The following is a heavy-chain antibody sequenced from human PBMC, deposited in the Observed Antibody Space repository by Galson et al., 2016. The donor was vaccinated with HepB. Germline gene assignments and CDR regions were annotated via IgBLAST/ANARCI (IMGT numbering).Heavy chain of an antibody. CDR3: ARGYYYASSGLDY. V-gene: IGHV3-30-3*01. CDR1: GFTFSHHA. D-gene: IGHD3-22*01. CDR2: ISSDGDNE. Sequence: SLRLSCAASGFTFSHHAMHWVRQAPGKGLEWLAFISSDGDNEYYADSVKGRFTISRDNSKNTLHLQMNSLRAEDTAIYYCARGYYYASSGLDYWGQGTMVTVSS. J-gene: IGHJ4*02.